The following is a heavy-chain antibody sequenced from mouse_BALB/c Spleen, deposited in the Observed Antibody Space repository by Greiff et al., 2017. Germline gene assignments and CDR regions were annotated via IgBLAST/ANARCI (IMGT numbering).Heavy chain of an antibody. D-gene: IGHD1-1*01. CDR3: ARFGYGSSYGAMDY. CDR2: ISSGSSTI. Sequence: DVHLVESGGGLVQPGGSRKLSCAASGFTFSSFGMHWVRQAPEKGLEWVAYISSGSSTIYYADTVKGRFTISRDNPKNTLFLQMTSLRSEDTAMYYCARFGYGSSYGAMDYWGQGTSVTVSS. V-gene: IGHV5-17*02. CDR1: GFTFSSFG. J-gene: IGHJ4*01.